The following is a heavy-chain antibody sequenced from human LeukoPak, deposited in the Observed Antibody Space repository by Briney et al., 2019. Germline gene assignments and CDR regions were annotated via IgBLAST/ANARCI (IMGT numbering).Heavy chain of an antibody. J-gene: IGHJ3*02. V-gene: IGHV1-24*01. Sequence: GASVKVSRKVSGYTLTELSMHWVRQAPGKGLEWMGGFDPEDGETIYAQKFQGRVTMTEDTSTDTAYMELSSLRSEDTAVYYCASSTTHYYDSSGYKDAFDIWGQGTMVTVSS. D-gene: IGHD3-22*01. CDR3: ASSTTHYYDSSGYKDAFDI. CDR1: GYTLTELS. CDR2: FDPEDGET.